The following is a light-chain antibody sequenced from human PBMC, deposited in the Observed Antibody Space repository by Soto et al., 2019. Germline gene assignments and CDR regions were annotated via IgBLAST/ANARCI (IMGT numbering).Light chain of an antibody. CDR1: RSIGNY. CDR2: LTS. V-gene: IGKV1-39*01. J-gene: IGKJ2*01. CDR3: QQSYSCPYS. Sequence: DVQMTQSPSSLSASVGARVTINCRASRSIGNYLNWYQQKPDSAPQILIYLTSTLQSGVPSRFSGSGSGTDCTLTISSLQPEDVATYYCQQSYSCPYSFGQGTKVDIK.